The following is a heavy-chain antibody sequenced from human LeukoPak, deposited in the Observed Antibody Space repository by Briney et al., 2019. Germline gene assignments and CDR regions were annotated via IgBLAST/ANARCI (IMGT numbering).Heavy chain of an antibody. CDR2: ISAYNGNT. J-gene: IGHJ4*02. Sequence: ASVKVSCKASGYTFTSYGISWVRQAPGQGLEWMGWISAYNGNTNYAQKLQGRVTMTTDTSTSTAYMELRSLRSGDTAVYYCARAPKLLWFGESWGQGTLVTVSS. CDR3: ARAPKLLWFGES. V-gene: IGHV1-18*01. CDR1: GYTFTSYG. D-gene: IGHD3-10*01.